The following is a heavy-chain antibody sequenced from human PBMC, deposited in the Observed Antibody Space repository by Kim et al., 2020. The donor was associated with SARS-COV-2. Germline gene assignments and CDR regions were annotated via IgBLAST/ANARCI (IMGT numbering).Heavy chain of an antibody. CDR3: ARAPRIVVVYYFDY. CDR2: IYYSGSS. D-gene: IGHD3-22*01. J-gene: IGHJ4*02. CDR1: GGSISSGGYY. Sequence: SETLSLTCTVSGGSISSGGYYWSWIRQHPGKGLEWIGYIYYSGSSYYNPSLKSRVTISVDTSKNQFSLKLSSVTAADTAVFYCARAPRIVVVYYFDYWGQGTLVTVSS. V-gene: IGHV4-31*03.